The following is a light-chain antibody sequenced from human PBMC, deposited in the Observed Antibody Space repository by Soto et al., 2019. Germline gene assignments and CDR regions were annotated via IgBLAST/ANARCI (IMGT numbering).Light chain of an antibody. CDR2: AAS. J-gene: IGKJ5*01. CDR1: QSVSSSY. Sequence: EIVLTQSPCTLSLSPGERATLSCRASQSVSSSYLAWYQQKPGQAPRLLIYAASSRATGIPDRFSGSGSGTDFTLTISSLEPEDSAVYYCQQRNIWPPVTFGQGTRLEIK. CDR3: QQRNIWPPVT. V-gene: IGKV3D-20*02.